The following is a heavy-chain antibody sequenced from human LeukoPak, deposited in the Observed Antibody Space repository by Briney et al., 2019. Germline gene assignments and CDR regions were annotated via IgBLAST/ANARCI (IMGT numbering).Heavy chain of an antibody. Sequence: GSSVKVSCKASGGTFSSYAISWVRQAPGQGLEWMGGIIPIFGTANYAQKFQGRVTITADESTSTAYMERSSLRSEDTAVSYCASSYCSSTSCHRGIYMDVWGKGTTVTVSS. D-gene: IGHD2-2*01. CDR3: ASSYCSSTSCHRGIYMDV. CDR1: GGTFSSYA. CDR2: IIPIFGTA. J-gene: IGHJ6*03. V-gene: IGHV1-69*01.